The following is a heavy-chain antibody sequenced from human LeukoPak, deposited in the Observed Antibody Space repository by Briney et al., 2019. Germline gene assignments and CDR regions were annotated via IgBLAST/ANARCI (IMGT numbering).Heavy chain of an antibody. D-gene: IGHD2-8*01. CDR2: ISWNSGSI. V-gene: IGHV3-9*01. J-gene: IGHJ2*01. CDR3: AKDSGVCYTSWYFDL. Sequence: GGSLRLSCAASGFTFDDYAMHWVRQAPGKGLEWVSGISWNSGSIGYADSVKGRFTISRDNAKNSLYLQMNSLRTEDTALYYCAKDSGVCYTSWYFDLWGRGTLVTVSS. CDR1: GFTFDDYA.